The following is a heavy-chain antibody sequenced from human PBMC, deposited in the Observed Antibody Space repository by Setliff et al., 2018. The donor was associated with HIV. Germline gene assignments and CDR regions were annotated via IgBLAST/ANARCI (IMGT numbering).Heavy chain of an antibody. V-gene: IGHV7-4-1*02. Sequence: VASVKVSCKASGYTLTTFGISWVRQARGQGLEGMGWINTETGNPMYAQGFRGRFVFSLDTSVSTAYLQITSLKTEDTAMYYCARVGSYWSTFDYWGQGALVTVSS. CDR2: INTETGNP. J-gene: IGHJ4*02. CDR3: ARVGSYWSTFDY. CDR1: GYTLTTFG. D-gene: IGHD1-26*01.